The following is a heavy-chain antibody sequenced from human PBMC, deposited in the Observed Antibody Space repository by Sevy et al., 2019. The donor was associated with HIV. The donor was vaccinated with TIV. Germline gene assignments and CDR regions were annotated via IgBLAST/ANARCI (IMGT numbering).Heavy chain of an antibody. V-gene: IGHV3-11*06. Sequence: GGSLRLSCAASGFTCSDYYMSWIRQAPGKGLEWGSYISSSSSYTNYEDSVKGRFTISRDNAKNSLYLQMDSLRAEDTAVYYCARSSTYDYVWGSPCDYWGQGTLVTVSS. CDR2: ISSSSSYT. CDR3: ARSSTYDYVWGSPCDY. CDR1: GFTCSDYY. J-gene: IGHJ4*02. D-gene: IGHD3-16*01.